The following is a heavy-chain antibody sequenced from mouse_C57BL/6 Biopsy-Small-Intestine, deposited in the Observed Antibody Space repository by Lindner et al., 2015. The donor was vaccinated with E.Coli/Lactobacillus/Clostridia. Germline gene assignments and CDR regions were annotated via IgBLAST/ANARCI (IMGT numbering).Heavy chain of an antibody. D-gene: IGHD1-1*01. CDR2: IYPRDGST. V-gene: IGHV1-85*01. CDR1: GYTFTSYD. CDR3: AKDGYYYGSSYYFDY. J-gene: IGHJ2*01. Sequence: VQLQESGPELVKPGASVKLSCKASGYTFTSYDINWVKQRPGQGLEWIGWIYPRDGSTKYNEKFKGKATLTVDTSSSTAYMELHSLTSEDSAVYFCAKDGYYYGSSYYFDYWGQGTTLTVSS.